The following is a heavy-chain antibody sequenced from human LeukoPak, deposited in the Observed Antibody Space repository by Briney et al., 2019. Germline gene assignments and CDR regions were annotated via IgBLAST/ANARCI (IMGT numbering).Heavy chain of an antibody. CDR3: ARDLGSPQTGAQYFQN. CDR1: GFSVSSNY. Sequence: GGSLRLSYAAAGFSVSSNYMSWVRQAPGKGLEWVSALYAGGSIWHADSVRGRFTISRDNSRNTLYLQMNSLRAEDTAVYFCARDLGSPQTGAQYFQNWGQGTLVTVSS. J-gene: IGHJ1*01. D-gene: IGHD1-1*01. V-gene: IGHV3-66*01. CDR2: LYAGGSI.